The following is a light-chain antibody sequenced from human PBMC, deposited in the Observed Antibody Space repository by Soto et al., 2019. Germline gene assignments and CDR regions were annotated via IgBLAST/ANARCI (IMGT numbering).Light chain of an antibody. J-gene: IGKJ1*01. CDR2: KAS. CDR1: QSISSW. V-gene: IGKV1-5*03. CDR3: QQYNSYSGM. Sequence: DIQMTQSPSTLSASVGDRVTITCRASQSISSWLAWYQQKPGKAPKLLIYKASSLESGVPSRFSGSGSGTEFTLTISGLQPDDFASYYCQQYNSYSGMFGQGTKVDI.